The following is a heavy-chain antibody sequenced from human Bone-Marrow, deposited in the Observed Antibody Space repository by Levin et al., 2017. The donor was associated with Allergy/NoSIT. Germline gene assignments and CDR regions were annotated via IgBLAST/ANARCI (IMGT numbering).Heavy chain of an antibody. CDR3: ARLWVGSVTTGWYFDL. V-gene: IGHV4-39*01. D-gene: IGHD4-17*01. Sequence: KPSETLSLTCTVSGGSISSSSYYWGWIRQPPGKGLEWIGSIYYSGSTYYNPSLKSRVTISVDTSKNQFSLKLSSVTAADTAVYYCARLWVGSVTTGWYFDLWGRGTLVTVSS. CDR2: IYYSGST. CDR1: GGSISSSSYY. J-gene: IGHJ2*01.